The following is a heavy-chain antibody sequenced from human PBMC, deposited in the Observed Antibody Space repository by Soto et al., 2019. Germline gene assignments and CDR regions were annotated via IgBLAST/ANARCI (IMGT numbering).Heavy chain of an antibody. Sequence: PSETLSLTCTVSGGSISSSSYYWGWIRQPPGKGLEWIGTIYYSGTTYYHPSLKSRVTIFVDTSKNQISLKLSSVTAADTAVYYCARHMYYYYSCGSYYGGNVFDIWGQGTMVTVSS. D-gene: IGHD3-22*01. CDR2: IYYSGTT. J-gene: IGHJ3*02. V-gene: IGHV4-39*01. CDR1: GGSISSSSYY. CDR3: ARHMYYYYSCGSYYGGNVFDI.